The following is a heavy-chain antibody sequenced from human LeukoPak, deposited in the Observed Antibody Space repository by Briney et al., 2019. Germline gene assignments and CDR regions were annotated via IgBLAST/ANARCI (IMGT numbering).Heavy chain of an antibody. V-gene: IGHV3-48*03. CDR2: ISSSVSTI. CDR3: ARDSSILFDY. D-gene: IGHD6-6*01. J-gene: IGHJ4*02. CDR1: GFTFSSYE. Sequence: GGSLRLSCAASGFTFSSYEMNWVRQAPGKGLEWVSYISSSVSTIYYADSVKGRFTISRDNAKNSLYLQMNSLRAEDTAVYYCARDSSILFDYWGQGTQVTVSS.